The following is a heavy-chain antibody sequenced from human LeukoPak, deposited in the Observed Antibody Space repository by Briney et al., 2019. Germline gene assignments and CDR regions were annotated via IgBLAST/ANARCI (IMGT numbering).Heavy chain of an antibody. V-gene: IGHV4-34*01. CDR1: GGSFSGYY. Sequence: PSETLSLTCAVYGGSFSGYYWSWIRQPPGKGLEWIGEINHSGSTNYNPSLKSRVTISVDTSKNQFSLKLSSVTAADTAVYYCARNSYNRAASFGYWGQGTLVTVSS. J-gene: IGHJ4*02. CDR3: ARNSYNRAASFGY. CDR2: INHSGST. D-gene: IGHD5-24*01.